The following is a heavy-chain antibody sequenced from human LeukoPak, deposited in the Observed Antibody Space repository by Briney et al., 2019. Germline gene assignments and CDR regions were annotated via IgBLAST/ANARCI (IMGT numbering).Heavy chain of an antibody. CDR2: IYYSGST. Sequence: SETLSLTCTASGGSISNYYWSWIRQPPGKGLEWIGYIYYSGSTNYNPSLKSRVAMSVDTSKNQSSLKVSSVTAADTAVYYCARDTYGGDYWGQGTLVTVSS. V-gene: IGHV4-59*01. CDR3: ARDTYGGDY. CDR1: GGSISNYY. J-gene: IGHJ4*02. D-gene: IGHD4-23*01.